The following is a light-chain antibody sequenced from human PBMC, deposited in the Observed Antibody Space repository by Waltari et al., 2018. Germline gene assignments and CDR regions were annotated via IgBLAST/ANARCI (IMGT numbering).Light chain of an antibody. V-gene: IGLV1-40*01. CDR3: QSFDISRSSGYV. Sequence: QSVLTQPPSVSGAPGQGVTISCTGSSSNIGAGFDVHWCQQLPGTAPKLLIFRNADRPAGVPGRFSASRSGTSASLAITGLQAEDEADYFCQSFDISRSSGYVFGTGTRVAVL. CDR1: SSNIGAGFD. J-gene: IGLJ1*01. CDR2: RNA.